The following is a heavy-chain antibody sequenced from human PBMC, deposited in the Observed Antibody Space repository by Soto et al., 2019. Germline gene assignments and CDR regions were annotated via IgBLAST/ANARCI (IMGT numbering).Heavy chain of an antibody. Sequence: QVQLVESGGGVVQPGRSLRLSCAASGFTFSSYAMHWVRQAPGKGLEWVAVISYDGSNKYYADSVKGRFTISRDNSKNTLYLQMNSLRAEDTAVYYCARDREDYVWGSYRYMFDYWGQGTLVTVSS. D-gene: IGHD3-16*02. J-gene: IGHJ4*02. CDR2: ISYDGSNK. CDR1: GFTFSSYA. V-gene: IGHV3-30-3*01. CDR3: ARDREDYVWGSYRYMFDY.